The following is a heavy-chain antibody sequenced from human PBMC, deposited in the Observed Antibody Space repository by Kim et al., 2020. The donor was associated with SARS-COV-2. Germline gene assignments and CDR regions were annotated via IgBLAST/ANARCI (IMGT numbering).Heavy chain of an antibody. Sequence: GGSLRLSCAASGFTFSSYCMHWVRQAPGKGLEGVAAIGRYGSNKEYAASVKGRLTLSRDNSKNTLYLQMNSLRAEDTAVYYCAGGEILTGYWAFDYWGQGTLGTGSS. CDR1: GFTFSSYC. D-gene: IGHD3-9*01. J-gene: IGHJ4*02. V-gene: IGHV3-33*01. CDR3: AGGEILTGYWAFDY. CDR2: IGRYGSNK.